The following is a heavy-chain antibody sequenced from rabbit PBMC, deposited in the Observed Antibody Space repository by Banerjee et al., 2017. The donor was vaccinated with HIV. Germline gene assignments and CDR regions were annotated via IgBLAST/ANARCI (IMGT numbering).Heavy chain of an antibody. D-gene: IGHD4-1*01. V-gene: IGHV1S47*01. CDR3: ARDLAGVIGWNFGL. Sequence: EESGGDLVKPGASLTLTCTASGFSFSNRYHMCWVRQAPGKGLEWIACIWNGDGSTYYASWVNGRFSISRSTSLSTVTLQMSSLTAADTATYFCARDLAGVIGWNFGLWGPGTLVTVS. CDR1: GFSFSNRYH. CDR2: IWNGDGST. J-gene: IGHJ4*01.